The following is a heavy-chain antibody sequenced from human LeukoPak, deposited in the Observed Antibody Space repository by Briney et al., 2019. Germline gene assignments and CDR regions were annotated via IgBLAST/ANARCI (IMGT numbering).Heavy chain of an antibody. CDR1: GGSFSGYY. CDR3: ARLRRLLHPFTRSGRFDP. J-gene: IGHJ5*02. CDR2: INHSGST. Sequence: KASETLSLTCAVYGGSFSGYYWSWIRQPPGKGLEWIGEINHSGSTNYNPSLKSRVTISVGTSKNQFSLKLSSVTAADTAVYYCARLRRLLHPFTRSGRFDPWGQGTLVTVSS. D-gene: IGHD4-17*01. V-gene: IGHV4-34*01.